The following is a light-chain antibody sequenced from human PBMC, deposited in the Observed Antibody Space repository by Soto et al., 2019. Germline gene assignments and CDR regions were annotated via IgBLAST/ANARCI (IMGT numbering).Light chain of an antibody. CDR3: QQYGRSPFT. J-gene: IGKJ3*01. CDR1: QSVSSNN. V-gene: IGKV3-20*01. Sequence: EIVLTQSPGTLSLSPGERATLSCRASQSVSSNNLAWYQQRPGQAPRVVIYGASTRATGIPERFSGSGSGTDFNLTISSLEPEDFAVYYCQQYGRSPFTFGPGTKVDIK. CDR2: GAS.